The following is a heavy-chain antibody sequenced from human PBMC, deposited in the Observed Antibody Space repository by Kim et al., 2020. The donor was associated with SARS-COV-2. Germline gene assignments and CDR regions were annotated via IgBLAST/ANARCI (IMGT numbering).Heavy chain of an antibody. Sequence: AASVKGRFTISRDDSKNTAYLQMNSLKTEDTAVYYCTSPRVEQWLTPHDWGQGTTVTVSS. J-gene: IGHJ6*02. CDR3: TSPRVEQWLTPHD. D-gene: IGHD6-19*01. V-gene: IGHV3-73*01.